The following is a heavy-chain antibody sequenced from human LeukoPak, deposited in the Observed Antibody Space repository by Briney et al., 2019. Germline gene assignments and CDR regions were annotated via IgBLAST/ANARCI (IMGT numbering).Heavy chain of an antibody. CDR3: ARDRRDILTGYALGY. CDR1: GGSINNHY. V-gene: IGHV4-59*11. Sequence: PSETLSLTCSVSGGSINNHYWSWIRQPPGKGLEWIGYMYYTGTSNYNPSLKTGVSISADKSKNQFFLQMTSVTAADTAVYYCARDRRDILTGYALGYWGQGTLVTVSS. D-gene: IGHD3-9*01. J-gene: IGHJ4*02. CDR2: MYYTGTS.